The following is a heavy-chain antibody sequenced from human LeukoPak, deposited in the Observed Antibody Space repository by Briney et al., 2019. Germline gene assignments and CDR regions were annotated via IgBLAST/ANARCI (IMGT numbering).Heavy chain of an antibody. CDR2: ISAYNGNA. V-gene: IGHV1-18*01. CDR3: ARLRFFYYYMDV. CDR1: GYTFTSYG. D-gene: IGHD3-3*01. Sequence: ASVKVSCKASGYTFTSYGISWVRQAPGQGLEWMGWISAYNGNANYAQKLQGRVTMTTDTSTSTAYMELRSLRSDDTAVYYCARLRFFYYYMDVWGKGTTVTVSS. J-gene: IGHJ6*03.